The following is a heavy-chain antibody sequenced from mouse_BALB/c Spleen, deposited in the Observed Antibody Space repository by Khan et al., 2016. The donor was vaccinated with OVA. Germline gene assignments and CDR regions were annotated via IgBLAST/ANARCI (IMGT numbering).Heavy chain of an antibody. CDR2: ISNRGTTT. V-gene: IGHV5-12*02. D-gene: IGHD1-1*02. CDR1: GFTFTDYY. J-gene: IGHJ3*01. CDR3: AREGDGGGLAY. Sequence: LVESGGGFMQPGGSLKLSCATSGFTFTDYYMYWVRQTPEKRLEWVAYISNRGTTTYYPDTVRGRFTIYGDNATNTLYLQMSRLGSDDTAIYFCAREGDGGGLAYWGQGTLVTVSA.